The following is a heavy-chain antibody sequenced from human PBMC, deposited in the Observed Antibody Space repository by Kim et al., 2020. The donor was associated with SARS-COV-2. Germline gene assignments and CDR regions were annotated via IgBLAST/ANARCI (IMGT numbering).Heavy chain of an antibody. Sequence: ASVKVSCKASGYTFTSYAMNWVRQAPGQGLEWMGWINTNTGNPTYAQGFTGRFVFSLDTSVSTAYLQISSLKAEDTAVYYCAREIYGGNSLWYFDLWGRGTLVTVSS. V-gene: IGHV7-4-1*02. CDR1: GYTFTSYA. D-gene: IGHD4-17*01. CDR3: AREIYGGNSLWYFDL. CDR2: INTNTGNP. J-gene: IGHJ2*01.